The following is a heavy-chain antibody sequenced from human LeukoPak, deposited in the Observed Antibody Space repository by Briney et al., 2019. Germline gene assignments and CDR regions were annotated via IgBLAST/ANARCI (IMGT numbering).Heavy chain of an antibody. J-gene: IGHJ3*02. CDR2: IYYSGST. V-gene: IGHV4-39*01. Sequence: SETLSLTCTVPGGSISSSSYYWGWIRQPPGKGLEWIGSIYYSGSTYYNPSLKSRVTISVDTSKNQFSLKLSSVTAADTAVYYCARYSGSYYDAFDIWGQGTMVTVSS. CDR1: GGSISSSSYY. D-gene: IGHD1-26*01. CDR3: ARYSGSYYDAFDI.